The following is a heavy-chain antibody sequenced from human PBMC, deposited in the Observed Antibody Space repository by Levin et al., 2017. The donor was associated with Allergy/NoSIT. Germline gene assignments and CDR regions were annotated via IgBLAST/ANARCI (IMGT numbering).Heavy chain of an antibody. CDR2: IHYSGST. V-gene: IGHV4-59*01. Sequence: SETLSLTCTVSGGGISSSYWSWIRQPPGKGLEWIGFIHYSGSTNYNNPSLKSRVTISVDTSKNQFFLNLTSVTAADTAVYYCVRLGACSGGHCHPDYWGQGTLVTVSS. CDR3: VRLGACSGGHCHPDY. CDR1: GGGISSSY. D-gene: IGHD2-15*01. J-gene: IGHJ4*02.